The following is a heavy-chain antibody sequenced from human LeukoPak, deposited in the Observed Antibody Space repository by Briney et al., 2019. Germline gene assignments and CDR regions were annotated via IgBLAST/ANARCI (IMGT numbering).Heavy chain of an antibody. CDR3: AKGNGGNLDH. Sequence: PGRSLRLSCAASGFNFDDFAMHWVRQAPGKGLEWVSGISWNSGNMDYADSVKGRFTISRDNARNSLYLQMNSLRIEDTALYYCAKGNGGNLDHWGQRILVIVSS. J-gene: IGHJ4*02. CDR2: ISWNSGNM. V-gene: IGHV3-9*01. D-gene: IGHD2-15*01. CDR1: GFNFDDFA.